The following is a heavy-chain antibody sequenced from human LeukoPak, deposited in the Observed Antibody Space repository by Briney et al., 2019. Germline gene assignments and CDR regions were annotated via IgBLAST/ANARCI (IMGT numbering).Heavy chain of an antibody. J-gene: IGHJ5*02. CDR3: ASSEQLGTYNFFDP. CDR2: MTTITGNT. V-gene: IGHV1-8*01. D-gene: IGHD6-13*01. CDR1: GCSFTSHD. Sequence: DSVKVTCKASGCSFTSHDINWVRHTPGKGLEWMGWMTTITGNTGYAQKFQGRVTMTRNTSISTAYMELSSLRSEDTAVYYCASSEQLGTYNFFDPWGQGTLVTVSS.